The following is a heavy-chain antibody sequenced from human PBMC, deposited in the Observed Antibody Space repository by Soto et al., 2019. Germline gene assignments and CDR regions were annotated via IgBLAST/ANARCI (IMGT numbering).Heavy chain of an antibody. Sequence: PGGSLSLSCAASGFTSSSYSMNWVRPAPGKGLEWVSSISSSSSYIYYADSVKGRFTISRDNAKNSLYLQMNSLRAEDTAVYYCARDQRGCSSTSCYARWFDPWGQGTLVTVSS. V-gene: IGHV3-21*01. D-gene: IGHD2-2*01. J-gene: IGHJ5*02. CDR1: GFTSSSYS. CDR2: ISSSSSYI. CDR3: ARDQRGCSSTSCYARWFDP.